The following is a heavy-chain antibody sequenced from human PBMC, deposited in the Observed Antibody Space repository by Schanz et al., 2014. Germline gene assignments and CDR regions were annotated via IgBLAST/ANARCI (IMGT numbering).Heavy chain of an antibody. J-gene: IGHJ4*02. CDR2: VYHSGGT. CDR3: ARSVGMVRRYFDS. V-gene: IGHV4-4*02. D-gene: IGHD5-18*01. CDR1: GGSISNANW. Sequence: QVQLQESGPGLVKPSGTLSLTCAVSGGSISNANWWSWVRQPPGKGLQWIGEVYHSGGTNYNPSLKSRFPISLDVSKNQFPLRLNSVTAADTAVYYCARSVGMVRRYFDSWGQGNLVTVSS.